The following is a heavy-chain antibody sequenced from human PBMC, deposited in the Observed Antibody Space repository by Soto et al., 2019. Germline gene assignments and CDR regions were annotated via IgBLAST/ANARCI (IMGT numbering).Heavy chain of an antibody. J-gene: IGHJ6*02. V-gene: IGHV6-1*01. CDR3: ACIFSGGYSYGFYYYGMDV. CDR1: GDSVSTNSAT. CDR2: TYYRSKWFN. Sequence: PSQTLSLTCAISGDSVSTNSATWDWIRQSPSRGLEWLGRTYYRSKWFNDYAVSVKGRISINPDTSNNQFSLQLNSVTPDDTAVYYCACIFSGGYSYGFYYYGMDVWGQGTTVTVSS. D-gene: IGHD5-18*01.